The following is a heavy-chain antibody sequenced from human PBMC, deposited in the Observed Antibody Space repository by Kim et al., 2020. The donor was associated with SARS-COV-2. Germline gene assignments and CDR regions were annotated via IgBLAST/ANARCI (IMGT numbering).Heavy chain of an antibody. CDR2: ISAYNGNT. Sequence: ASVKVSCKASGYTFTSYGISWVRQAPGQGLEWMGWISAYNGNTNYAQKLQGRVTMTTDTSTSTAYMELRSLRSDDTAVYYCARDLRKYYYGSGSPQFDYWGQGTLVTVSS. CDR1: GYTFTSYG. CDR3: ARDLRKYYYGSGSPQFDY. J-gene: IGHJ4*02. V-gene: IGHV1-18*01. D-gene: IGHD3-10*01.